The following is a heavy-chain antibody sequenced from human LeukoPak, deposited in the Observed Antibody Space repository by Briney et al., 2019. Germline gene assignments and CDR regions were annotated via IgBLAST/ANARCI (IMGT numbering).Heavy chain of an antibody. D-gene: IGHD2-2*01. CDR2: IYYSGST. CDR1: GGSISSSSYY. V-gene: IGHV4-39*01. CDR3: ARRGYCSSTSCYVDY. J-gene: IGHJ4*02. Sequence: PSETLSLTCTVSGGSISSSSYYWGWIRQPPGKGLEWIGSIYYSGSTYYNPSLKSRVTISVDTSKTQFSLKLSSVTAADTAVYYCARRGYCSSTSCYVDYWGQGTLVTVSS.